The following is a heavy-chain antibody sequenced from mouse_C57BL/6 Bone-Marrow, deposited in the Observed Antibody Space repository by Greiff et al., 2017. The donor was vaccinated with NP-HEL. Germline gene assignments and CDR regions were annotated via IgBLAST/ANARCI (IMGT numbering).Heavy chain of an antibody. CDR1: GFTFSSYG. Sequence: EVQRVESGGDLVKPGGSLKLSCAASGFTFSSYGMSWVRQTPDKRLEWVATISSGGSYTYYPDSVKGRFTISRDNAKNTLYLQMSSLKSEDTAMYYCARPLYDGYYGLDYWGQGTTLTVFS. CDR3: ARPLYDGYYGLDY. J-gene: IGHJ2*01. CDR2: ISSGGSYT. V-gene: IGHV5-6*01. D-gene: IGHD2-3*01.